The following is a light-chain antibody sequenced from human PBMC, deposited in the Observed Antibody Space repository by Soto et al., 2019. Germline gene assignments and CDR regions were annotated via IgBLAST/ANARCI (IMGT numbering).Light chain of an antibody. CDR1: QNINNY. CDR3: QQYENLPT. J-gene: IGKJ5*01. Sequence: DIQMTQSPSSLSASVVDRFIIGFQASQNINNYLNWYQQKPGRAPKLLIYDASNLEAGVPSRFRGSGSGTDFTFTISRLQPEDIATYYCQQYENLPTFGQGTRLEIK. V-gene: IGKV1-33*01. CDR2: DAS.